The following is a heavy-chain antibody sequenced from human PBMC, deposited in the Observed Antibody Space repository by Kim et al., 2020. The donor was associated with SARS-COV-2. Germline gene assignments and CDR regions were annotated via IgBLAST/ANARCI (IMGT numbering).Heavy chain of an antibody. Sequence: KGRITISRDNSKNSLYMQMNSLKAEDTAVYYCEKARARITIFGVVPPGFDYWGQGTLVTVSS. V-gene: IGHV3-48*03. D-gene: IGHD3-3*01. CDR3: EKARARITIFGVVPPGFDY. J-gene: IGHJ4*02.